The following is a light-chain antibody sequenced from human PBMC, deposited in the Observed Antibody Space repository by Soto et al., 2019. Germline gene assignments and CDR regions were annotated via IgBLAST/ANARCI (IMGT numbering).Light chain of an antibody. CDR2: GSS. CDR3: QQHNQWPIT. J-gene: IGKJ5*01. Sequence: EIVLTHSPGTLSLSPCERATLSCSATQSVTITNLAWYQQKPGQAPRLLMYGSSTRATGIPARFTGSGSGTEFTLTINSLQSEDSAVYYCQQHNQWPITFGQGTRLEI. CDR1: QSVTITN. V-gene: IGKV3-15*01.